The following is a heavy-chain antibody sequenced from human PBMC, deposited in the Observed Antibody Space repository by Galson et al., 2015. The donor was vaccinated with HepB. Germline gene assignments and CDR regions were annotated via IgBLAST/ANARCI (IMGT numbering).Heavy chain of an antibody. J-gene: IGHJ6*02. D-gene: IGHD3-3*01. CDR1: GFTFSDYG. V-gene: IGHV3-30*18. Sequence: SLRLSCAASGFTFSDYGMHWVRQAPGKGLEWVAVISHDANNKYYSDSVKGRFTISRDNSKNTLYLQMSSLTAEDTAVFYCAKDLSYDFWSGYYPRGGFPMDVWGQGTTVTVSS. CDR2: ISHDANNK. CDR3: AKDLSYDFWSGYYPRGGFPMDV.